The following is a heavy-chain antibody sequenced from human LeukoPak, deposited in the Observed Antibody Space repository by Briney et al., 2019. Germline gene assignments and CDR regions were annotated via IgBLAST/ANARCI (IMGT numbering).Heavy chain of an antibody. CDR1: GFTFSSYT. CDR2: ISSTSTYI. D-gene: IGHD1-26*01. Sequence: GGSLSLSCAASGFTFSSYTMIWVRQAPGKGLEWVSSISSTSTYIYYADSVKGRFTISRDNAKNTLYMQMNSLRAGDTAAYYCAKDRLGAILYFDYWGQGTLVTVSS. CDR3: AKDRLGAILYFDY. J-gene: IGHJ4*02. V-gene: IGHV3-21*04.